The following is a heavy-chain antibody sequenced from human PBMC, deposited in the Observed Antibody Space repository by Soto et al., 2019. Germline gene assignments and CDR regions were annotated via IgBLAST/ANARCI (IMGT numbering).Heavy chain of an antibody. CDR2: FDPEQGKI. CDR3: ATTYLVEAFDI. D-gene: IGHD3-10*01. J-gene: IGHJ3*02. CDR1: GYTLTELS. V-gene: IGHV1-24*01. Sequence: QVQLVQSGAEVKKPGASVKVSCKVSGYTLTELSIHWVRQAPGKGLEWMGGFDPEQGKIIYAQKFLRRVSMTEDTSTDTDYMELSSLRCVDTTLYYCATTYLVEAFDIWGPGTMVSVSS.